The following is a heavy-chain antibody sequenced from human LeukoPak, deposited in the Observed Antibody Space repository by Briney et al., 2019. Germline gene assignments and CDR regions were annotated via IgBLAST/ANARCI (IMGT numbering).Heavy chain of an antibody. CDR3: ARGYCSSTSCYNGFDP. D-gene: IGHD2-2*01. CDR2: IYPADSDT. J-gene: IGHJ5*02. CDR1: GYSFTSYW. Sequence: GESLKISCKGSGYSFTSYWIGWVRQMPGKGLEWMGIIYPADSDTRYSPSFQGQVTISADKSISTAYLQWSSLKASDTAMYYCARGYCSSTSCYNGFDPWGQGTLVTVSS. V-gene: IGHV5-51*01.